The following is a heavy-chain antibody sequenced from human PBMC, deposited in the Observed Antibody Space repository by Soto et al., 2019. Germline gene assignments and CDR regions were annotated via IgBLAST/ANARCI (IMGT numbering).Heavy chain of an antibody. CDR1: GYTFTSYA. CDR2: INAGNGNT. V-gene: IGHV1-3*01. D-gene: IGHD4-17*01. J-gene: IGHJ6*02. Sequence: GASVKVSCKASGYTFTSYAMHWVRQAPGQRLEWMGWINAGNGNTKYSQKFQGRVTITRDTSASTAYMELSSLRSDDTAVYYCARDCDDYGGNPYYAYYYYYGMDVWGQGTTVTVSS. CDR3: ARDCDDYGGNPYYAYYYYYGMDV.